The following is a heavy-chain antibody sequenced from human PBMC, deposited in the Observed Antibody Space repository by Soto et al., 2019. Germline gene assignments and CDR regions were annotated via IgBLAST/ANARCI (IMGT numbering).Heavy chain of an antibody. Sequence: QITLKESGPTLVKPTQTLTLTCTFSGFSLSTSGVGVGWIRQPPGKALEWLALIYWDDDKRYRPSLKSRLTITXXTXKXXVVLTMTHMDPVDTATYYCAHTYCTNGVCYSPFDYWGQGTLVTVSS. V-gene: IGHV2-5*02. CDR1: GFSLSTSGVG. J-gene: IGHJ4*02. CDR3: AHTYCTNGVCYSPFDY. D-gene: IGHD2-8*01. CDR2: IYWDDDK.